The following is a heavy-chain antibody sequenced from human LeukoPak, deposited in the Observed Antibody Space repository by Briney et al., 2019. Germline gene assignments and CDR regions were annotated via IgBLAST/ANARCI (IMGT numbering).Heavy chain of an antibody. Sequence: PGGSLRLSCAASGFTVSSNYMSWVRQAPGKGLEWVSVIYSGGSTYYADSVKGRFTISRDNSKNTPYLQMNSLRAEDTAVYYCARERDGDYAFDYWGQGTLVTVSS. D-gene: IGHD4-17*01. CDR1: GFTVSSNY. CDR3: ARERDGDYAFDY. V-gene: IGHV3-53*01. J-gene: IGHJ4*02. CDR2: IYSGGST.